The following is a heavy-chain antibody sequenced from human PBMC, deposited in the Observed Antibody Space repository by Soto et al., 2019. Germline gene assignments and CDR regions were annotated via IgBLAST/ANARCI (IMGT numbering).Heavy chain of an antibody. V-gene: IGHV1-69*01. CDR1: GGTFSSYA. J-gene: IGHJ6*02. Sequence: QVQLVQSGADVKKPGSSVKVSCKASGGTFSSYAISWVRQAPGQGLEWMGGIIPIFGTANYAQKFQGRVTITADESTSTAYMELSSLRSEDTAVYYCARADDIVVVPAATGYYYGMDVWGQGTTVTVSS. CDR3: ARADDIVVVPAATGYYYGMDV. D-gene: IGHD2-2*01. CDR2: IIPIFGTA.